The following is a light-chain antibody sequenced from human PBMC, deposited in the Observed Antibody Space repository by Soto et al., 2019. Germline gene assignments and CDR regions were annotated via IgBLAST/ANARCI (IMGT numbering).Light chain of an antibody. V-gene: IGLV1-51*01. CDR1: SSNIGDNY. J-gene: IGLJ1*01. CDR3: GTWDSSLSDYV. CDR2: DNN. Sequence: QSVLAQPPSVSAAPGQKVTISCSGSSSNIGDNYVSWYQQFPGTAPKLLIYDNNKRPSGIPARFSGSKSGTSATLGITGLQTGDEADYYCGTWDSSLSDYVFGTGTRSPS.